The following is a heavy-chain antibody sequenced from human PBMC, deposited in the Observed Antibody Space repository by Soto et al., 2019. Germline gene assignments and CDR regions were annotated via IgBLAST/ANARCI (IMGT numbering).Heavy chain of an antibody. Sequence: DVQLLESGGGLVQPGGSLRLTCAASGFTFRDYSLGWVRRAPGRGLECVSTLSGVGGITYYADSVKGRFTISRDNSENTLYLHMNTLNAEDTAVYYCARRSRSLVAPREFDYWGQGTLVTVSS. J-gene: IGHJ4*02. V-gene: IGHV3-23*01. CDR1: GFTFRDYS. CDR3: ARRSRSLVAPREFDY. D-gene: IGHD1-26*01. CDR2: LSGVGGIT.